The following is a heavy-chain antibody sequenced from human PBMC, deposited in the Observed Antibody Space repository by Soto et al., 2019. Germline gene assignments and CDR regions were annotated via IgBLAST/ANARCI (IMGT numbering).Heavy chain of an antibody. CDR1: GGIFSTYA. J-gene: IGHJ4*02. D-gene: IGHD3-10*01. V-gene: IGHV1-69*01. CDR3: ARDRDDYGSGNYYNRIDF. Sequence: QVQLVQSGAELKKPGSSVKVSCKASGGIFSTYAISWLRQAPGQGLEWMGGIIPIFGTPNYAQRFQGRVTITADESTSTAYMELSRLRSEDTAVYYCARDRDDYGSGNYYNRIDFWGQGNLVTVSS. CDR2: IIPIFGTP.